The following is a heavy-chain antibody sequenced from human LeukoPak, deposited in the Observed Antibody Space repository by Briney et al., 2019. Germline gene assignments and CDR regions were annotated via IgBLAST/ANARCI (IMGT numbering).Heavy chain of an antibody. CDR2: INPNSGGT. Sequence: ASVKVSCKASGYTFTGYYMHWVRQAPGQGLEWMGWINPNSGGTNYAQKFQGWVTMTRDTSISTAYMELSRLRSDDTAMYYCARERRDGSWFDPWGQGTLVTVSS. CDR3: ARERRDGSWFDP. CDR1: GYTFTGYY. J-gene: IGHJ5*02. V-gene: IGHV1-2*04. D-gene: IGHD2-15*01.